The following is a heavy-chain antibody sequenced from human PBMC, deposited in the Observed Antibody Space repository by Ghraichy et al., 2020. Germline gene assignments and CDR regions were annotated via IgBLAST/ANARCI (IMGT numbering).Heavy chain of an antibody. D-gene: IGHD5-18*01. CDR1: GGSFSGYY. CDR2: INHSGST. Sequence: SETLSLTCAVYGGSFSGYYWSWIRQPPGKGLEWIGEINHSGSTNYNPSLKSRVTISVDTSKNQFSLKLSSVTAADTAVYYCAHTYSYDYYYYYGMDVWGQGTTVTVSS. CDR3: AHTYSYDYYYYYGMDV. J-gene: IGHJ6*02. V-gene: IGHV4-34*01.